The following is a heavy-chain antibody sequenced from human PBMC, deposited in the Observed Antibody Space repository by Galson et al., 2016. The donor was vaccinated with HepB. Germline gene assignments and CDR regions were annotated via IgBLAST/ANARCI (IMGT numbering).Heavy chain of an antibody. CDR2: MYISGST. CDR3: ASDWLFPDAFHV. CDR1: GVSISGYY. D-gene: IGHD3-9*01. V-gene: IGHV4-4*07. J-gene: IGHJ3*01. Sequence: SETLSLTCTVSGVSISGYYWSWIRQPAGKGLEWIGRMYISGSTNYNPSLKSRVAMSVDTSKSQFSLKLSSVTAADTAVYYCASDWLFPDAFHVWGQGTMVTVSS.